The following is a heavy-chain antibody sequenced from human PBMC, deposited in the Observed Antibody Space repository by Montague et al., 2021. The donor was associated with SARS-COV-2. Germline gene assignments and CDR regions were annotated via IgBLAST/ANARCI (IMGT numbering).Heavy chain of an antibody. CDR2: IIPILGIA. CDR1: GGTFSSYA. V-gene: IGHV1-69*04. J-gene: IGHJ4*02. D-gene: IGHD5-12*01. CDR3: ARGGMGGYDPFDY. Sequence: LVKVSFKASGGTFSSYAISWVRQAPGQGLEWKGRIIPILGIANYAQKFQGRVTITADKSTSTAYMELSSLRSEDTAVYYCARGGMGGYDPFDYWGQGTLVTVSS.